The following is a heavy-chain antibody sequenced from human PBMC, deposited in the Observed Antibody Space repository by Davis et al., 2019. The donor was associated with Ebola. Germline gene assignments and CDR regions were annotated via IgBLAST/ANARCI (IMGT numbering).Heavy chain of an antibody. CDR3: ARWSSYGPQYYYYYYGMDV. V-gene: IGHV1-18*01. Sequence: ASVKVSCKASGYTFTSYGISWVRQAPGQGLEWMGWISAYNGNTNYAQKLQGRVTMTTDTSTSTAYMELRSLRSDDTAVYYCARWSSYGPQYYYYYYGMDVWGQGTTVTVSS. D-gene: IGHD5-18*01. CDR2: ISAYNGNT. CDR1: GYTFTSYG. J-gene: IGHJ6*02.